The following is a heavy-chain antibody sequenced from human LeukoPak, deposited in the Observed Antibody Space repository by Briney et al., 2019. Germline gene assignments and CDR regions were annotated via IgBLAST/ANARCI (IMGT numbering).Heavy chain of an antibody. Sequence: SETLSLTCTVSGGSINDSYWSWLRQPAGKGLEWIGRVYSSGSTYSNPSLKSRVTMSVDTSKNQFSLKLNSATAADTAVYFCARVQYYETSGYYYAYWYFDLWGRGTLVTVSS. CDR3: ARVQYYETSGYYYAYWYFDL. CDR2: VYSSGST. V-gene: IGHV4-4*07. J-gene: IGHJ2*01. CDR1: GGSINDSY. D-gene: IGHD3-22*01.